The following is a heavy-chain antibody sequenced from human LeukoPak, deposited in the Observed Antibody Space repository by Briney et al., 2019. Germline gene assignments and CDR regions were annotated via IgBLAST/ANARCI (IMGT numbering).Heavy chain of an antibody. J-gene: IGHJ4*02. CDR3: AAVPYYYDSSGLDY. V-gene: IGHV1-2*02. D-gene: IGHD3-22*01. CDR1: GYTFTGYY. Sequence: ASVKVSCKASGYTFTGYYMHWVRQAPGQGLEWMGWINPNSGGTNYAQKFQGRVTMTRDTSISTAYMELSRLRSDDTAVYYCAAVPYYYDSSGLDYWGQGTLVTVSS. CDR2: INPNSGGT.